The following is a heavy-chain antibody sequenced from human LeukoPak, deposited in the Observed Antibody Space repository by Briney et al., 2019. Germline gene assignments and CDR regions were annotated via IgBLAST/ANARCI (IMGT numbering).Heavy chain of an antibody. Sequence: PSKTLSLTCTVSGGSFNSSSYYWGWVRQPPGKGLEWIGSMYYRGSTYYNPSLKSRVTISVDTSKNQFSLKLSSVTAADTAVYYCARDAGHQLSRRNYYAMDVWGQGTTVTVSS. CDR1: GGSFNSSSYY. CDR2: MYYRGST. D-gene: IGHD1-1*01. CDR3: ARDAGHQLSRRNYYAMDV. J-gene: IGHJ6*02. V-gene: IGHV4-39*07.